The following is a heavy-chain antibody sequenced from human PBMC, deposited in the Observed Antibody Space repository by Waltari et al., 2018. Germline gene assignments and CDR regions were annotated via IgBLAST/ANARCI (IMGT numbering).Heavy chain of an antibody. CDR1: GFTFGAYA. Sequence: EVQLVESGGDLVQPGRSLRLSCTAKGFTFGAYALSWFRQAPGKGLEWVGFIRSKTYGGTAQYAASVKGRFTISRDDSKSIAYLQMNSLKTEDTAVYYCTRDRWYSSTWYFDYWGQGTLVTVSS. CDR3: TRDRWYSSTWYFDY. CDR2: IRSKTYGGTA. D-gene: IGHD2-2*01. J-gene: IGHJ4*02. V-gene: IGHV3-49*03.